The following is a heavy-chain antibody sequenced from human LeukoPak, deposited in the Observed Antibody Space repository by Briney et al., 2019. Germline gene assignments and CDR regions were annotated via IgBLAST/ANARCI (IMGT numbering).Heavy chain of an antibody. Sequence: GASVKVSCKASGYTFTSYGISWVRQAPGQGLEWMGWISAYNGNTNYARKLQGRVTMTTDTSTSTAYMELRSLRSDDTAVYYCARAEATQPATIFGGSSYYYYMDVWGKGTTVTVSS. CDR2: ISAYNGNT. D-gene: IGHD3-3*01. J-gene: IGHJ6*03. CDR1: GYTFTSYG. V-gene: IGHV1-18*01. CDR3: ARAEATQPATIFGGSSYYYYMDV.